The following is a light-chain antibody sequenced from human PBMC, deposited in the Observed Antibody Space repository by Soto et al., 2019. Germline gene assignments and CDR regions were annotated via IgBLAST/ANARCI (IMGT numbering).Light chain of an antibody. CDR2: DIS. J-gene: IGKJ2*01. CDR3: HQYENPPYT. V-gene: IGKV1-33*01. CDR1: QVITNY. Sequence: DIQLTQSASSLSASVGDRVTITCQASQVITNYLNWYQQKPGQAPKLLIYDISTFEIVVPSRFGGSGSVTHFTFTITGLQPEDIATYYCHQYENPPYTFGPGTKLQI.